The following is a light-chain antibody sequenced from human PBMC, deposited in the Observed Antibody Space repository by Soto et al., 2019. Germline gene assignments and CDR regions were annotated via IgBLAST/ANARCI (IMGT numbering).Light chain of an antibody. CDR1: SSDAGGYNY. Sequence: QSALTQPHSVSGSPGQSVAISCSGTSSDAGGYNYVSWYQQHPGKAPKLIIFDVNKRPLGVPDRFSGSKSGSTASLTISGLQAEDEADYYCCSYGGSFYVVGTGTKVTVL. CDR2: DVN. V-gene: IGLV2-11*01. J-gene: IGLJ1*01. CDR3: CSYGGSFYV.